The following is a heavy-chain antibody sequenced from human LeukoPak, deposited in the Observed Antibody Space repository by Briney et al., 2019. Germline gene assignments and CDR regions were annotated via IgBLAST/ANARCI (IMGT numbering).Heavy chain of an antibody. D-gene: IGHD2-2*01. CDR3: ARAHCSSTSCWNDAFDI. CDR1: GYTFTSYY. J-gene: IGHJ3*02. CDR2: INPSGGST. V-gene: IGHV1-46*01. Sequence: ASVKVSCKASGYTFTSYYMHWVRQAPGQGLEWMGIINPSGGSTSYAQKFQGGVTMTRDTSTSTVYMELSSLRSEDTAVYYCARAHCSSTSCWNDAFDIWGQGTMVTVSS.